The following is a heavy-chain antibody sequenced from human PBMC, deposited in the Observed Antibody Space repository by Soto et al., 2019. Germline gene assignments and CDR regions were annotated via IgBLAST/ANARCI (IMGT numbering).Heavy chain of an antibody. Sequence: SETLSLTCTVTGGSMTSGDQYWTWIRHRPGEGLEWFGYINHRGSLYYNPSLKSRVSMSVDTSKNQFSLNLSSVTAADTAVYYCARELPQRLCRNTAAWGKGTMFTVS. J-gene: IGHJ6*03. CDR3: ARELPQRLCRNTAA. CDR1: GGSMTSGDQY. V-gene: IGHV4-31*03. CDR2: INHRGSL. D-gene: IGHD2-15*01.